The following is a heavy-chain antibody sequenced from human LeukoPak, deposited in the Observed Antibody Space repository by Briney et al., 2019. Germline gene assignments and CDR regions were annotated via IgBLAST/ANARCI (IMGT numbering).Heavy chain of an antibody. CDR2: ISSSGST. J-gene: IGHJ3*02. V-gene: IGHV3-53*01. CDR3: ARGGDSSGSIRSAFDI. CDR1: GFTVSSNY. D-gene: IGHD3-22*01. Sequence: GGSLRLSCAASGFTVSSNYMSWVRQAPGKGLEWVSVISSSGSTYYADSVKGRFTISRDNSKNTLYLQMNSLRAEDTAVYYCARGGDSSGSIRSAFDIWGQGTTVTVSS.